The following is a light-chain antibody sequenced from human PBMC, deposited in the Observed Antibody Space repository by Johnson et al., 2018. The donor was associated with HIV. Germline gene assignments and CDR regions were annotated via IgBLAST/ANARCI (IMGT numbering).Light chain of an antibody. Sequence: HSVLTQPPSVSAAPGQKVTISCSGSSSNIGNNYVSWYQQLPGTAPKLLIYDNNKRPSGIPDRFSGSKSSTSATLGITGLQTGDEADHYCGTWDSSLSAVYVFGTGTKVTVL. CDR1: SSNIGNNY. J-gene: IGLJ1*01. CDR3: GTWDSSLSAVYV. V-gene: IGLV1-51*01. CDR2: DNN.